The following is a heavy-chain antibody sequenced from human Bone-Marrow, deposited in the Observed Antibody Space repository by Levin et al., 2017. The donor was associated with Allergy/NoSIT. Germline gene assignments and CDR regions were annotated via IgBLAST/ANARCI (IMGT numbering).Heavy chain of an antibody. J-gene: IGHJ4*02. CDR1: GFGLNSHG. V-gene: IGHV3-NL1*01. D-gene: IGHD2/OR15-2a*01. Sequence: PGFSLRLSCEVSGFGLNSHGMHWVRQSPGNLFDVLSFLFSSFLFLPSSSSFRGRFTISRDMSTNTRYLEVRNLRVEDTGVYFCGRESRQSVYFEFWGQGTLVSVSS. CDR2: LFSSFLFL. CDR3: GRESRQSVYFEF.